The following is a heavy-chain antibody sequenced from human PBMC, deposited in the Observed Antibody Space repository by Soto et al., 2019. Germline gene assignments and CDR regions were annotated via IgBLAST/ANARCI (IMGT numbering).Heavy chain of an antibody. CDR2: ISTTGRCI. CDR3: ARENKDVNKSTSISSGFHGMDV. Sequence: PGGSLRLSCAGSRFTFRSHTMKWVRHTPGMGLEXVASISTTGRCIQYGDSGXGPFMISRNNAKNSLDLQMESLRVEDTALYYCARENKDVNKSTSISSGFHGMDVWVQAITVTSP. D-gene: IGHD2-2*01. J-gene: IGHJ6*02. V-gene: IGHV3-21*01. CDR1: RFTFRSHT.